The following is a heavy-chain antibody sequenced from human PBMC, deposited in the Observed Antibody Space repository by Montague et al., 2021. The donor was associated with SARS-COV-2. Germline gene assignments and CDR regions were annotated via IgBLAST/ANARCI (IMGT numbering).Heavy chain of an antibody. CDR1: GYSITHAYY. CDR2: IWHGGST. J-gene: IGHJ6*02. Sequence: SETLSLTCTVSGYSITHAYYWGWIRQPPGKGLEWIGNIWHGGSTYYNPXXKSRVTISVDTSNNQFSLKLTSVTAADTAAYYCARTSQYCTPTNCYLPNAMDVWGQGTTVTVSS. V-gene: IGHV4-38-2*02. D-gene: IGHD2-8*01. CDR3: ARTSQYCTPTNCYLPNAMDV.